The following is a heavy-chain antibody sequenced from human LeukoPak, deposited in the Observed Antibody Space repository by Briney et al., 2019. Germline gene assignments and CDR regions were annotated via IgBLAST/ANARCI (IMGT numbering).Heavy chain of an antibody. CDR3: ARLGGYYSRNWFDP. Sequence: GGSLRLSCAASGFTFSGYTMNWVRQAPGKGPEWISYISGTGRKTYYADSVKGRFTISRDNAKNSLYLQMNSLRAEDTAVYYCARLGGYYSRNWFDPWGQGTLVTVSS. J-gene: IGHJ5*02. V-gene: IGHV3-21*05. D-gene: IGHD3-22*01. CDR1: GFTFSGYT. CDR2: ISGTGRKT.